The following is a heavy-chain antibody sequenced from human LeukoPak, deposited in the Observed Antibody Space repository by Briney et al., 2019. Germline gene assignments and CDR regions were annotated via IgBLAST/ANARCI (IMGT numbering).Heavy chain of an antibody. CDR3: ARDGSLEWLADL. V-gene: IGHV3-9*01. D-gene: IGHD3-3*01. J-gene: IGHJ2*01. CDR1: GFIFNNYA. Sequence: GGSLRLSCAGSGFIFNNYAMHWVRQPPGKGLEWVSGISWNSGSIDYADSVKGRFTISRDNAKNSLYLQMNSLRAEDTAVYYCARDGSLEWLADLWGRGTLVTVSS. CDR2: ISWNSGSI.